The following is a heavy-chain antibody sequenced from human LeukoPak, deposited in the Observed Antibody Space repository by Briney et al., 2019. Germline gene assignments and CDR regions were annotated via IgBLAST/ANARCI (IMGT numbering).Heavy chain of an antibody. Sequence: ASVKVSCKASGYTFTSYGISWVRQAPGQGLEWMGWISAYNGNTNYAQKLQGRVTMTTDTSTSTAYMELRSLRSDDTAVYYCARRCPYYDFWSGPKSPYYMDVWGKGTTVTVSS. J-gene: IGHJ6*03. D-gene: IGHD3-3*01. CDR2: ISAYNGNT. CDR1: GYTFTSYG. CDR3: ARRCPYYDFWSGPKSPYYMDV. V-gene: IGHV1-18*01.